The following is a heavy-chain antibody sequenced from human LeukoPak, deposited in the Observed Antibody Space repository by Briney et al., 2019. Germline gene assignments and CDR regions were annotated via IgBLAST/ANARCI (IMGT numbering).Heavy chain of an antibody. D-gene: IGHD5-24*01. CDR1: GITFDDHV. J-gene: IGHJ4*02. V-gene: IGHV3-9*01. Sequence: SLRLSCAASGITFDDHVMYWVRQGPGKGLEWVSGISWNSGRIGHVASVKGRLTISRDNSKDTLYMQMNSLRVEDTAVYYCARGTGGEMATIPGGYWGQGTLVTVSS. CDR2: ISWNSGRI. CDR3: ARGTGGEMATIPGGY.